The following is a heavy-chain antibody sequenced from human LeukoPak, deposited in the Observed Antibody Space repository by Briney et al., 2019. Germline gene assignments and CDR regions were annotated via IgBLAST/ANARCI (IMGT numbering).Heavy chain of an antibody. CDR2: ISYDGSNK. CDR3: ARAEDFWSGYYNYFDY. D-gene: IGHD3-3*01. J-gene: IGHJ4*02. V-gene: IGHV3-30*19. Sequence: QPGGSLRLSCAASGFTFSSYGMHWVRQAPGKGLEWVAVISYDGSNKYYADSVKGRFTISRDNSKNTLYLQMNSLRAEDTAVYYCARAEDFWSGYYNYFDYWGQGTLVTVSS. CDR1: GFTFSSYG.